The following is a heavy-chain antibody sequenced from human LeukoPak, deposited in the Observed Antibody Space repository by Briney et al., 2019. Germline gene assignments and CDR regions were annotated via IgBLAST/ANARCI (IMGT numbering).Heavy chain of an antibody. CDR1: VGSLSSSIYY. V-gene: IGHV4-39*07. J-gene: IGHJ4*02. Sequence: PSETLSLTCTVSVGSLSSSIYYRGWIRQPPGKGLEWLGCIYYSGGTYDNPSPTSRVTISVYTSKNQFSLKLSSVTAADTAMYYCARDVEGSGNYAGFDYWGQGTLVTVSS. D-gene: IGHD3-10*01. CDR2: IYYSGGT. CDR3: ARDVEGSGNYAGFDY.